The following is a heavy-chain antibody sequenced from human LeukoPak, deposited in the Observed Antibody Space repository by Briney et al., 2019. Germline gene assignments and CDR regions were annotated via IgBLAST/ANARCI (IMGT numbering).Heavy chain of an antibody. CDR1: GFTFSNAW. CDR2: MESKSDGGST. D-gene: IGHD4-17*01. Sequence: GGSLRLSCAGSGFTFSNAWMGWVRQAPGKGLEWVGRMESKSDGGSTDYAAPVKGRFTISRDDSKNTLFLQINSLKTEDTAVYYCTTLDGDYAPDYWGQGTLVTVSS. J-gene: IGHJ4*02. CDR3: TTLDGDYAPDY. V-gene: IGHV3-15*04.